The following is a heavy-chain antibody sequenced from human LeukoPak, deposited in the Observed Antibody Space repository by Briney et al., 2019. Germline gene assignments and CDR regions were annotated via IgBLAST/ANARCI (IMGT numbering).Heavy chain of an antibody. V-gene: IGHV4-59*12. CDR1: GGSISSYY. CDR3: ARGLWRGYFDY. Sequence: SETLSLTCTVSGGSISSYYWSWIRQPPGKGLEWIGYIYYSGSTNYNPSLKSRVTISVDTSKNQFSLKLSSVTAADTAVYYCARGLWRGYFDYWGQGTLVTVSS. CDR2: IYYSGST. J-gene: IGHJ4*02.